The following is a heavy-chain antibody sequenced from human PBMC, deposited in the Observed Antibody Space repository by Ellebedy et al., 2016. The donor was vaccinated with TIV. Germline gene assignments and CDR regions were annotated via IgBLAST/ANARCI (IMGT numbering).Heavy chain of an antibody. D-gene: IGHD1-14*01. Sequence: MPSETLSLTCTVSGGSLNSGSYHRNWIRQPPGKGLEWIGDIQNSGTTNYNPSLKSRVSMSVDTSKNQVSLKLRSVTAEDTAVYYCVRFFESGSTGDYWGQGTLVTVSS. J-gene: IGHJ4*02. CDR2: IQNSGTT. CDR3: VRFFESGSTGDY. CDR1: GGSLNSGSYH. V-gene: IGHV4-61*01.